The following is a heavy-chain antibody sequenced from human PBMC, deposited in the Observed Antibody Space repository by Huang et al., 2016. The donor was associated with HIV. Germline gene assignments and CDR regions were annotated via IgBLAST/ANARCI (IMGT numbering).Heavy chain of an antibody. V-gene: IGHV3-7*01. J-gene: IGHJ6*02. D-gene: IGHD1-7*01. CDR2: IKQDESEK. CDR3: ATKTAAMDI. CDR1: TFRFGAYW. Sequence: VESGGRLVQPGGSIRLSCVGSTFRFGAYWMSWVRQSQGKGMEGVDNIKQDESEKYYVDSVKGRFNISRDNAKKVLFLEMNNVRVEDTATYYCATKTAAMDIWGQGTTVTVS.